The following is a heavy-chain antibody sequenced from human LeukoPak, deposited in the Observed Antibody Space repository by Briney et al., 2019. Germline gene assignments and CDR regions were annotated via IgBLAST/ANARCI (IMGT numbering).Heavy chain of an antibody. CDR2: ISNSGGST. D-gene: IGHD1-1*01. Sequence: GGSLRLSCAASGFTSNTYTMYWVRQAPGKGLEWVSGISNSGGSTYYADSVKGRFTISRDNSKNTLYLQMNSLRAEDTALYYCAKGLERESRLDSWGQGTLVTVSS. J-gene: IGHJ4*02. CDR1: GFTSNTYT. CDR3: AKGLERESRLDS. V-gene: IGHV3-23*01.